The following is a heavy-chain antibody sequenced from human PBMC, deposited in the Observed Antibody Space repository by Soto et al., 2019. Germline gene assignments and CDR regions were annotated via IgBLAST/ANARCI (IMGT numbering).Heavy chain of an antibody. D-gene: IGHD2-15*01. CDR3: ATYCSGGSCSWVV. Sequence: PGGSLRLSCAASGFTFSDYYMSWIRQAPGKGLEWVSYISSSGSTIYYADSVKGRFTISRDNAKNSLYLHMNSLREEDTAVYYCATYCSGGSCSWVVWGQGTTVTVSS. J-gene: IGHJ6*02. CDR1: GFTFSDYY. V-gene: IGHV3-11*04. CDR2: ISSSGSTI.